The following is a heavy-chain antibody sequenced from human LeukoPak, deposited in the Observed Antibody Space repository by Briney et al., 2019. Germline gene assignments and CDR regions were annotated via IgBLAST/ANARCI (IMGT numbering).Heavy chain of an antibody. J-gene: IGHJ4*02. CDR1: GFTFSSYE. D-gene: IGHD1-26*01. Sequence: PGGPLRLSCAASGFTFSSYEMNWVRQAPGKGLEWVSYISSSGTTTFYADSVKGRFTISRDNAKNSLYLQMNSLRVEDTAVYYCTRDEEGASREFDYWGQGALVTVSS. CDR2: ISSSGTTT. V-gene: IGHV3-48*03. CDR3: TRDEEGASREFDY.